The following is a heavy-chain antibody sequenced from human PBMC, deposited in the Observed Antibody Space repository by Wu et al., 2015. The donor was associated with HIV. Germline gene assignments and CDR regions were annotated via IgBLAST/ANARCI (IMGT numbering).Heavy chain of an antibody. CDR1: GYNFIGYY. D-gene: IGHD3-3*01. CDR2: INPNSGGT. V-gene: IGHV1-2*02. J-gene: IGHJ4*02. CDR3: ASSSLGYYLPFDY. Sequence: QVQLVQSGAEVKKPGASVKVSCKASGYNFIGYYMHWVRQAPGQGLEWMGWINPNSGGTNYAQKFQGRVTMTRDTSISTVYMELSRLRSDDTAVYYCASSSLGYYLPFDYWGQGTLVTVSS.